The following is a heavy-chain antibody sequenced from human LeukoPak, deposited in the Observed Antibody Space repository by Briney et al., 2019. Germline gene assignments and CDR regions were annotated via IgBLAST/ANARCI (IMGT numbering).Heavy chain of an antibody. D-gene: IGHD5-18*01. J-gene: IGHJ4*02. V-gene: IGHV3-64*01. CDR2: ISSKGGST. Sequence: RSGGSLRLSCAASGFTFSSYAMHWVRQAPGKGLEYVSAISSKGGSTYYANSVKGRFTISRDNSKNTLYLQMGSLRAEDMAVYYCARGRIQLWVPFDYWGQGTLVTVSS. CDR1: GFTFSSYA. CDR3: ARGRIQLWVPFDY.